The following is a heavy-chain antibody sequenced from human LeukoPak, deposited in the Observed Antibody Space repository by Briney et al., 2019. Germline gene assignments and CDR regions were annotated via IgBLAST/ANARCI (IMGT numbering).Heavy chain of an antibody. V-gene: IGHV3-30-3*01. CDR1: GFTFSSYA. CDR2: ISYDGSNK. Sequence: PGGSLRLSCAASGFTFSSYAMHWVRQAPGKGLEWVAVISYDGSNKYYVDSVKGRFTISRDNSKNTLYLQMNSLRAEDTAVYYCAKVAGTLDYWGQGTLVTVSS. D-gene: IGHD1-7*01. J-gene: IGHJ4*02. CDR3: AKVAGTLDY.